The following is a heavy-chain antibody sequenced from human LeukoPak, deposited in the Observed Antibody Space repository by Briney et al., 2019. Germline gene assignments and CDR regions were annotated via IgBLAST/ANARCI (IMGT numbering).Heavy chain of an antibody. CDR1: GFTFSSYA. J-gene: IGHJ4*02. D-gene: IGHD3-22*01. V-gene: IGHV3-23*01. CDR3: ARVKYYYDSSGYYFDY. CDR2: LGGTNGYT. Sequence: GGSLRLSCVASGFTFSSYAMSWVRQPPGKGLEWVSSLGGTNGYTYYADSVKGRFSISRDNSQNTLYLQMNTLRAEDTAVYYCARVKYYYDSSGYYFDYWGQGTLVTVSS.